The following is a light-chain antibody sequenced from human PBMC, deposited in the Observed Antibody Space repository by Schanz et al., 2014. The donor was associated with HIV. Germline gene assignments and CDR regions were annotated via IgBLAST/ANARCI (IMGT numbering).Light chain of an antibody. CDR2: EVS. J-gene: IGLJ2*01. V-gene: IGLV2-8*01. Sequence: QSVLTQPPSASGSPGQSVTISCTGTSSDVGGHNYVSWYQHHPGKAPKLIIFEVSERPSGVPDRFSGSKSGNTASLTVSGLQAEDEADYYCSSYATTKDVLFGGGTKLTVL. CDR3: SSYATTKDVL. CDR1: SSDVGGHNY.